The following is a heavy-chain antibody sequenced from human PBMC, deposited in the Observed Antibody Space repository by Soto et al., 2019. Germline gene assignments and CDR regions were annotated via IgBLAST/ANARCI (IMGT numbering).Heavy chain of an antibody. V-gene: IGHV3-11*01. Sequence: GGSLRLSCAASGFTSSDYYMSWIRQAPGKGLEWVSYISSSGSTIYYADSVKGRFTISRDNAKNSLYLQMNSLRAEDTAVYYCARVLGIAAAGSTWGWFDPWGQGTLVTVSS. CDR2: ISSSGSTI. D-gene: IGHD6-13*01. CDR1: GFTSSDYY. J-gene: IGHJ5*02. CDR3: ARVLGIAAAGSTWGWFDP.